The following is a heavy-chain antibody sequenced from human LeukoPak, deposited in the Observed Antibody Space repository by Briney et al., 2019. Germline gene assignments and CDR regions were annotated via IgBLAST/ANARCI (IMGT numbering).Heavy chain of an antibody. V-gene: IGHV4-34*01. CDR2: INHSGST. J-gene: IGHJ3*02. CDR3: ARGYDFWSGRSPDAFDI. D-gene: IGHD3-3*01. CDR1: GGSFSGYY. Sequence: PSETLSLTCAVYGGSFSGYYWSWIRQPPGKGLEWIGEINHSGSTNYNPSLKSRVTISVDTSKNQFSLKLSSVTAADTALYYCARGYDFWSGRSPDAFDIWGQGTMVTVSS.